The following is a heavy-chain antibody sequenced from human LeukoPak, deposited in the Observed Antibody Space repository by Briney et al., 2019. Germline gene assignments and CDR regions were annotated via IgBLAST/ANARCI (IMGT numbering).Heavy chain of an antibody. D-gene: IGHD3-22*01. J-gene: IGHJ3*02. V-gene: IGHV4-61*08. CDR3: AGGYDSSGYFAFDI. Sequence: PSETLSLTCTVSGGSISSGGYYWSWIRQPPGKGLEWIGYIYHSGSTNYNPSLKSRVTISVDTSKNQFSLKLSSVTAADTAVYYCAGGYDSSGYFAFDIWGQGTMVTVSS. CDR2: IYHSGST. CDR1: GGSISSGGYY.